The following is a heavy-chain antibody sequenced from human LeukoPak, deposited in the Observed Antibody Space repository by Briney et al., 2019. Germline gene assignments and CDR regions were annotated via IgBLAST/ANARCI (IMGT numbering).Heavy chain of an antibody. CDR2: IHYTGST. J-gene: IGHJ4*02. CDR1: GGSISSFF. V-gene: IGHV4-59*01. Sequence: SETLSLTCTVSGGSISSFFWSWIRQPPGKGLEWIGYIHYTGSTKDNPSLKSRLTTSVDTSKNQFSLRLSSVTAADTAVYFCARNYYDTKIPWDWGQGTLVTVSS. D-gene: IGHD3-22*01. CDR3: ARNYYDTKIPWD.